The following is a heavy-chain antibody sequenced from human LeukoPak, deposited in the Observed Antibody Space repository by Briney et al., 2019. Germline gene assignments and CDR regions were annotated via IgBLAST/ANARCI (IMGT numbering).Heavy chain of an antibody. CDR2: ISSSGSTI. V-gene: IGHV3-11*04. J-gene: IGHJ4*02. CDR1: GFTFSDYY. Sequence: PGGSLRLSCAASGFTFSDYYMSWIRQAPGQGLEWVSYISSSGSTIYYADSVKGRFTISRDNAKNSLYLQMNSLRAEDTAVYYCARDQETTHYFDYWGQGTLVTVSS. CDR3: ARDQETTHYFDY. D-gene: IGHD4-17*01.